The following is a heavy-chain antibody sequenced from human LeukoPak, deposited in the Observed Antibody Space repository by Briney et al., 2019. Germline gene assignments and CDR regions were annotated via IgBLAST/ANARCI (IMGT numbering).Heavy chain of an antibody. D-gene: IGHD3-10*01. J-gene: IGHJ4*02. V-gene: IGHV4-39*07. Sequence: SETLSLTCTVSGGSISSSSYYWGWIRQPPGKGLEWIGSIYYSGSTNYNPSLKSRVTISVDTSKNQFSLKLSSVTAADTAVYYCAREVRDYCLDYWGQGTLVTVSS. CDR3: AREVRDYCLDY. CDR2: IYYSGST. CDR1: GGSISSSSYY.